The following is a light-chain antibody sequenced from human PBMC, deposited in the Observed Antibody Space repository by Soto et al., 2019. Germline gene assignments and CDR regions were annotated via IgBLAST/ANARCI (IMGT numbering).Light chain of an antibody. CDR1: QSISSW. CDR2: AAS. J-gene: IGKJ5*01. CDR3: QQTFSAPSIT. V-gene: IGKV1-39*01. Sequence: DIQMTQSPSTLSASVGDRVTITCRASQSISSWLAWYQQKPGKAPKFLIYAASTLQSGVPSRFSGSRSGTDFTLTISSLHPEDVATYYCQQTFSAPSITFGQGTRLEIK.